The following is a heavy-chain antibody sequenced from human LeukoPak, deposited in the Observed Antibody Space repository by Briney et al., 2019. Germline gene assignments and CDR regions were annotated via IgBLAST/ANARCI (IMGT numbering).Heavy chain of an antibody. CDR1: GFTFSSYG. CDR3: AKGHYYGSGSLDY. V-gene: IGHV3-23*01. CDR2: IGGRDGST. Sequence: GGSLRLSCAASGFTFSSYGMSWVRQAPGKGLEWVSAIGGRDGSTYYADSVKGRLTISRDNSKNTLYVQMNSLRAEDTAVYYCAKGHYYGSGSLDYWGQGTLVTVSS. D-gene: IGHD3-10*01. J-gene: IGHJ4*02.